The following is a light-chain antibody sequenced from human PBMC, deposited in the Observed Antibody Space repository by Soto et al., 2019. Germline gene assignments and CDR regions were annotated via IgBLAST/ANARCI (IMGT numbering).Light chain of an antibody. V-gene: IGLV2-23*02. CDR2: EVT. Sequence: QSVLTQPASVSGSTGQSITISCSGTSSDVGGYKLVSWFQQHPGKVPKLMISEVTQRPSGVSDRFSGSKSGNTASLTISGLQAEDEADYYCYSYAGNSIYVLVTGTKVTVL. CDR1: SSDVGGYKL. CDR3: YSYAGNSIYV. J-gene: IGLJ1*01.